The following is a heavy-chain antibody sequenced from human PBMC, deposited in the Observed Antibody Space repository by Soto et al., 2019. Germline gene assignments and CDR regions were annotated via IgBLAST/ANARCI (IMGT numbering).Heavy chain of an antibody. Sequence: SETLSLTCTVSGGSISSSNYYWGWIRQPPGKGLEWIGSIYYSGSTHYNPSLKSRVTISVDTSKNQFSLKLSSVTAADTAVYYCASYYYDSSGLGGPPYYFDYWGQGTLVTVSS. V-gene: IGHV4-39*01. CDR3: ASYYYDSSGLGGPPYYFDY. CDR1: GGSISSSNYY. CDR2: IYYSGST. J-gene: IGHJ4*02. D-gene: IGHD3-22*01.